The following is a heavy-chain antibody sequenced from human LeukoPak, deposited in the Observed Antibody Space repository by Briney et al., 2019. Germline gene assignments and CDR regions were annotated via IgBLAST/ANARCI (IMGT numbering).Heavy chain of an antibody. J-gene: IGHJ3*02. CDR1: GGTFSSYA. CDR2: IIPIFGIA. CDR3: ARAGLRGDAFDI. Sequence: VASVKVFCKASGGTFSSYAISWVRQAPGQGLEWMGRIIPIFGIANYAQKFQGRVTITADKSTSTAYMELSSLRSEDTAVYYCARAGLRGDAFDIWGQGTMVTVSS. D-gene: IGHD4-17*01. V-gene: IGHV1-69*04.